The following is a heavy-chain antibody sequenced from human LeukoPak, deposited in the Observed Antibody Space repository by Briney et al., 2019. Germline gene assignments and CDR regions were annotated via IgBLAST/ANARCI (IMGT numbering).Heavy chain of an antibody. CDR2: ISYDGSNK. CDR3: ARTGGGY. CDR1: GFTFSSYA. V-gene: IGHV3-30-3*01. J-gene: IGHJ4*02. Sequence: GGSLRLSCAASGFTFSSYAMHWVRQAPGKGLEWVAVISYDGSNKYYADSVKGRFTISRDNSKNTLYLQMDSLGAEDTAVYYCARTGGGYWGQGTLVTVSS. D-gene: IGHD1-14*01.